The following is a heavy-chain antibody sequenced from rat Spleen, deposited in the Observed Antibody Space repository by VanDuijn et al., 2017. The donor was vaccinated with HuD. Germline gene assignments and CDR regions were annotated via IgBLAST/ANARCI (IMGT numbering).Heavy chain of an antibody. J-gene: IGHJ2*01. D-gene: IGHD1-11*01. CDR1: GFSLTSYN. CDR2: IWTGGST. CDR3: ARHLDSGGYFDY. Sequence: QVQLKESGPGLVQPSQTLSLTCTVSGFSLTSYNVHWVRQPTGKGLEWMGVIWTGGSTDYNSALKSRLSISRDTSKSQVFLKMNSLQTEDIATYYCARHLDSGGYFDYWGQGVMVTVSS. V-gene: IGHV2-30*01.